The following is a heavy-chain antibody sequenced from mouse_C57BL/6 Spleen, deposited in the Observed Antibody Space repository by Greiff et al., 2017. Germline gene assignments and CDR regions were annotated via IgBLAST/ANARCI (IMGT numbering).Heavy chain of an antibody. CDR3: ARMATTVVATGYFDY. CDR2: ISDGGSYT. CDR1: GFTFSSYA. D-gene: IGHD1-1*01. Sequence: EVKLMESGGGLVKPGGSLKLSCAASGFTFSSYAMSWVRQTPEKRLEWVATISDGGSYTYYPDNVKGRFTISRDNAKNNLYLQMSHLKSEDTAMYYYARMATTVVATGYFDYWGQGTTLTVSS. V-gene: IGHV5-4*03. J-gene: IGHJ2*01.